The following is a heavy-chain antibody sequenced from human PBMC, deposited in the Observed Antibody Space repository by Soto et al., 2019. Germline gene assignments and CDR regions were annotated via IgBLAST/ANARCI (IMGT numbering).Heavy chain of an antibody. D-gene: IGHD2-15*01. V-gene: IGHV6-1*01. CDR2: TYYRSKWYD. J-gene: IGHJ6*02. CDR3: ARGAGRGYCSGNTCYSPYNYYGMDV. Sequence: SQTLSLTCAISGDSVSSNSAAWNWVRQSPSRGLEWLGRTYYRSKWYDDYAVSVKSRITISPDTSKNQSSLHLRSVTPEDTAVYYCARGAGRGYCSGNTCYSPYNYYGMDVWGQGTTVTVSS. CDR1: GDSVSSNSAA.